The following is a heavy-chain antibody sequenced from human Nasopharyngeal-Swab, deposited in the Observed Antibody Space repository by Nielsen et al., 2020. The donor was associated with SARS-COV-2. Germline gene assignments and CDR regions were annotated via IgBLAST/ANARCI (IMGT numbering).Heavy chain of an antibody. CDR1: GFTFSSYW. D-gene: IGHD2-15*01. J-gene: IGHJ4*02. Sequence: GESLKISCAASGFTFSSYWMHWVRQAPGKGLVWVSRIDTVGSSTIYADSVKGRFTISRDNAQNTFYLQMNSLTAEDAAVYYCARGVGPQPLPSYFDYWGQGTLVTVSS. CDR2: IDTVGSST. V-gene: IGHV3-74*01. CDR3: ARGVGPQPLPSYFDY.